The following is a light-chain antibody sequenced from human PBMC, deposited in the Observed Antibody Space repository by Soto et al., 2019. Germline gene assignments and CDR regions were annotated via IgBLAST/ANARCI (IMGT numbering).Light chain of an antibody. Sequence: DVVMTQSPDSLAVSLGERAAINCKSSQNLLFSSNNKNSLAWYQQKPGQPPKLLIYWASTRESGAPDPFSGSGSGRDFTLTISSLQAEDVAVYYCQQYHTTPNTFGQGTKVEIK. J-gene: IGKJ2*01. V-gene: IGKV4-1*01. CDR3: QQYHTTPNT. CDR2: WAS. CDR1: QNLLFSSNNKNS.